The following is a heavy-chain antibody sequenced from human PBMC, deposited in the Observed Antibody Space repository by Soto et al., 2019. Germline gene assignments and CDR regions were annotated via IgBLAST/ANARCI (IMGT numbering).Heavy chain of an antibody. Sequence: QVQLQESGPGLVKPSEPLSLTWTAPGGSISSYYWSWIGQPPGKGLEWIGYIYYSGGTNYNPSLKRRVTISVDTSKHQFSLKLSSVTAADTAVYYCARFSWYFDLWGRGTLVTVSS. J-gene: IGHJ2*01. V-gene: IGHV4-59*01. CDR1: GGSISSYY. CDR2: IYYSGGT. CDR3: ARFSWYFDL.